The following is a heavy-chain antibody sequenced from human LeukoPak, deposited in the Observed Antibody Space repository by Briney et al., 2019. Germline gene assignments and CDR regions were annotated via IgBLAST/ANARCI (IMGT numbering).Heavy chain of an antibody. Sequence: ASVKVSCKASGGTFSSYAISWVRQAPGQGLEWMGWIIPICGTANYAQKFQGRVTITADESTSTAYMELSSLRSEDTAVYYCATYGDYRDFDYWGQGTLVAVSS. CDR1: GGTFSSYA. CDR3: ATYGDYRDFDY. J-gene: IGHJ4*02. CDR2: IIPICGTA. D-gene: IGHD4-17*01. V-gene: IGHV1-69*13.